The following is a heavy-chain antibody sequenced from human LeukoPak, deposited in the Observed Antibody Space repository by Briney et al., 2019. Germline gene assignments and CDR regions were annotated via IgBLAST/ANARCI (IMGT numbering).Heavy chain of an antibody. V-gene: IGHV4-59*01. D-gene: IGHD4-17*01. CDR2: IYYSGST. J-gene: IGHJ3*02. CDR3: ARYGSNDAFDI. Sequence: SETLSLTCTVSVGPISSYSWSWIRQPPGKGLEGIGYIYYSGSTNYNPSLKSRVTISVDTSKNQFSLKLSSVTAADTAVYYCARYGSNDAFDIWGQGTMVTVSS. CDR1: VGPISSYS.